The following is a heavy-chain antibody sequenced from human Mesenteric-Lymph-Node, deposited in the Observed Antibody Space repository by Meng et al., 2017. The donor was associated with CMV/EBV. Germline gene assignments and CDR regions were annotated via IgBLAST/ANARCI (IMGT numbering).Heavy chain of an antibody. D-gene: IGHD5-12*01. J-gene: IGHJ4*02. Sequence: FTLSTYGIHWVRQAPGKGLKWVAVIWYDGINEYYLDSVKGRFTISRDISKNTVYLQMNFLRAEDTAVYYCARGQNSGEDLVYYLDYWGQGTLVTVSS. CDR1: FTLSTYG. CDR2: IWYDGINE. CDR3: ARGQNSGEDLVYYLDY. V-gene: IGHV3-33*01.